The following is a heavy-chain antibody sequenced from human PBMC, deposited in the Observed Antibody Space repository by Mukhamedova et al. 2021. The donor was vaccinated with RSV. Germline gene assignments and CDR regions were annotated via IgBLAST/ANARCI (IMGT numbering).Heavy chain of an antibody. CDR2: RT. CDR3: VRNPGGYYYGSGRYLRLEYYFDY. J-gene: IGHJ4*02. D-gene: IGHD3-10*01. V-gene: IGHV3-19*01. Sequence: RTHYADSVKGRFIISRDNSRNFLYQQMNSLRPEDMAVYYCVRNPGGYYYGSGRYLRLEYYFDYWGQGTLVTVSS.